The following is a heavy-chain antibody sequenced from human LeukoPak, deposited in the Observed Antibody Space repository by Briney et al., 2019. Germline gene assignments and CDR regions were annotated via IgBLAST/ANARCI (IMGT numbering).Heavy chain of an antibody. V-gene: IGHV3-23*01. D-gene: IGHD6-13*01. CDR3: TKAGGFARWYDY. CDR2: ISRGGDRT. CDR1: GFTFSTYD. J-gene: IGHJ4*02. Sequence: NPGGSLRLSCEASGFTFSTYDMSWVRQVPGEGLEWVSAISRGGDRTYHADSVKGRFTISRDSSKNVLYLQMDNLRADDTAVYHYTKAGGFARWYDYWGQGALVTVSS.